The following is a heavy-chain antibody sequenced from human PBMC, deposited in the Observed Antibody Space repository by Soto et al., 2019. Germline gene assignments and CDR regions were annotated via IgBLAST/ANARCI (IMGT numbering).Heavy chain of an antibody. CDR2: IYYNGNT. D-gene: IGHD6-13*01. CDR1: GDSISSNNNY. J-gene: IGHJ4*02. CDR3: ARRMRGASGNFDY. V-gene: IGHV4-61*01. Sequence: PSETLSLTCTVSGDSISSNNNYWSWIRQPPGKGQEWIGFIYYNGNTYYNPSLKSRVAISVDTSKNQFSLKLSSVNAADTAVYYCARRMRGASGNFDYWGQGTLVTVSS.